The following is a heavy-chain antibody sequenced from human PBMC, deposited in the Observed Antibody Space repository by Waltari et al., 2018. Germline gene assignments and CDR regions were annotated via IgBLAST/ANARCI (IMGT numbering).Heavy chain of an antibody. V-gene: IGHV1-69*05. CDR1: GGTFSSYA. Sequence: QVQLVQSGAEVKKPGSSVKVSCKASGGTFSSYAISWVRQAPGQGLEWMGGIIPIFGTANYAQKFQGRVTITTDEATSTAYMELSSLRSEDTAVYYCANSRDYYDSSGYFDYWGQGTLVTVSS. D-gene: IGHD3-22*01. CDR3: ANSRDYYDSSGYFDY. J-gene: IGHJ4*02. CDR2: IIPIFGTA.